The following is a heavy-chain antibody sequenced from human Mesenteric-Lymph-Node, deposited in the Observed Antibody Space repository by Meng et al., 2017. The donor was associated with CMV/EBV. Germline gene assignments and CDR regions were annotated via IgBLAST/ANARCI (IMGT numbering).Heavy chain of an antibody. D-gene: IGHD3-22*01. Sequence: GGSLRLSCAASGFTFSSYSMNWVRQAPGKGLEWVSYISSSSSTIYYADSVKGRFTISRDNAKNSLYLQMNSLRAEDTAVYYCARDYYDSSGYFGYFRFDPWGQGTLVTVSS. V-gene: IGHV3-48*04. J-gene: IGHJ5*02. CDR3: ARDYYDSSGYFGYFRFDP. CDR2: ISSSSSTI. CDR1: GFTFSSYS.